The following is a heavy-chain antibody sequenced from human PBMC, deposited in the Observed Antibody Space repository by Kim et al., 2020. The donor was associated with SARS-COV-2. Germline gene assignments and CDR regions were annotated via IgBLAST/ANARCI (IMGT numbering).Heavy chain of an antibody. CDR1: GFTVSSNY. CDR3: AGAMVRGVIITGGMDV. V-gene: IGHV3-53*01. D-gene: IGHD3-10*01. J-gene: IGHJ6*02. CDR2: ISSGGST. Sequence: GGSLRLSCAASGFTVSSNYMSWVRQAPGKGLEWVSAISSGGSTYYADSVKGRFTISRDNSTNTLYLQMNSLRAEDTAVYYCAGAMVRGVIITGGMDVWGQGTTVTVSS.